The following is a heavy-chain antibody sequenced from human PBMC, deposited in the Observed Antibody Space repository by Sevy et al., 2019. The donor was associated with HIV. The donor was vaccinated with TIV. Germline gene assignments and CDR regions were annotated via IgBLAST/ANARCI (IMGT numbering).Heavy chain of an antibody. Sequence: GGSLRLSCAASGFTFSSYAMSWVRQAPWKGLEWVSAISGSGGSTYYADSVKGRFTISRDNSKKTLYLQMNSLRAEDTAVYYCAKFPTTYYYDSSGADHDAFDIWGQGTMVTVSS. V-gene: IGHV3-23*01. CDR1: GFTFSSYA. D-gene: IGHD3-22*01. CDR2: ISGSGGST. J-gene: IGHJ3*02. CDR3: AKFPTTYYYDSSGADHDAFDI.